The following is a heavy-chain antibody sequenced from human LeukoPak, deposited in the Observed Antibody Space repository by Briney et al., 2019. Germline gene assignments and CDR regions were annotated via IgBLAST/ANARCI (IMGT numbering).Heavy chain of an antibody. V-gene: IGHV3-23*01. J-gene: IGHJ4*02. CDR3: AKDSIKGYCSSTSCPRGRVTVFDY. Sequence: GSPRLSRAASGFTFCRYAMRRVRQAPGEGLEWVSAISGSGGSTYFADSVKGRFAISRDNSKNTLYLQMNSLRAEDTAVYYCAKDSIKGYCSSTSCPRGRVTVFDYWGQGNLVTVSS. CDR1: GFTFCRYA. CDR2: ISGSGGST. D-gene: IGHD2-2*01.